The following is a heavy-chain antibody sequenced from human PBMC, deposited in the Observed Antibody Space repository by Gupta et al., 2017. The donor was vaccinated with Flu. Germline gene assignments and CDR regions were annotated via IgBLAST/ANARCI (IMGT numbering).Heavy chain of an antibody. CDR2: INPDGSIT. Sequence: EVQLVESGGGLVQPGGSLRLSCAASGFTFSGSYLQWVRQAPGKVLVWVSRINPDGSITTYADSVKGRFTISRDNAKNTLYLQMNSLGADDTAVYYCATVTTGCWGQGTLVTVSS. CDR3: ATVTTGC. V-gene: IGHV3-74*03. CDR1: GFTFSGSY. J-gene: IGHJ4*02. D-gene: IGHD4-17*01.